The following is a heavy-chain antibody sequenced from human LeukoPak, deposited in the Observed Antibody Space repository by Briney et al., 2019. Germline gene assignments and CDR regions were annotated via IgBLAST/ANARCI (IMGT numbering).Heavy chain of an antibody. CDR2: IIPIFGTA. J-gene: IGHJ5*02. D-gene: IGHD5-18*01. Sequence: TVKVSCKASGGTFSSYAISWVRQAPGQGLEWMGRIIPIFGTANYAQKFQGRVTITTDESTSTAYMELSSLRSEDTAVYYCARDRYSYAKGEVVWFDPWGQGTLVTVSS. V-gene: IGHV1-69*05. CDR1: GGTFSSYA. CDR3: ARDRYSYAKGEVVWFDP.